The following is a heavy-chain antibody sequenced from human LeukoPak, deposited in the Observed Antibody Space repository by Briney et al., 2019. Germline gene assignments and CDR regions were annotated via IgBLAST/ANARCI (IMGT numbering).Heavy chain of an antibody. CDR3: ANSYDGKIVPFDN. V-gene: IGHV4-4*09. J-gene: IGHJ4*02. D-gene: IGHD4-23*01. Sequence: SETLSLTCTVPDGSLSNSFWNWVRQPPGKGLEWIAYIHTSGSTNYNPAFKRRVTLSVDTSKSQFSLRLNSVTASDTAVYYCANSYDGKIVPFDNWGQGPLVTVSS. CDR1: DGSLSNSF. CDR2: IHTSGST.